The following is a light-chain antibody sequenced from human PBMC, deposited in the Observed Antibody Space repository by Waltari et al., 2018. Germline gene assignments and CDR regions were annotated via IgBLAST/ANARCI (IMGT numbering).Light chain of an antibody. J-gene: IGLJ1*01. CDR3: TSDAGSNSNSFYV. CDR2: DVT. V-gene: IGLV2-8*01. CDR1: SSDIGA. Sequence: QSALTQPPSASGSPGQSVTIPRTGASSDIGAVSWYQHHPGKAPKLMIYDVTKRPSGVPDRFSGSGSGNTASLTVSGLQPEDEADYYCTSDAGSNSNSFYVFGTGTKVTVL.